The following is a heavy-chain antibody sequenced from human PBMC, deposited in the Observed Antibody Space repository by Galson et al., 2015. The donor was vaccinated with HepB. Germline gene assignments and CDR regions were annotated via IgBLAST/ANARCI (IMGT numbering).Heavy chain of an antibody. CDR3: ARDSGWSLFDY. CDR2: IWSDGSNK. Sequence: SLKLSCEASGYTFSTYAMNWVRQAPGKGLEWVAFIWSDGSNKYYADTVKGRFTISRDNSRNTLDLQMASLRAEDTAVYYCARDSGWSLFDYWGQGTLVTVSS. CDR1: GYTFSTYA. D-gene: IGHD6-19*01. V-gene: IGHV3-33*01. J-gene: IGHJ4*02.